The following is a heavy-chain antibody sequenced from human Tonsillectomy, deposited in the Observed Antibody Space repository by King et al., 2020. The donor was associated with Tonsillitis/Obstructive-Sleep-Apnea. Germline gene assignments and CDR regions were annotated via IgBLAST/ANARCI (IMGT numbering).Heavy chain of an antibody. D-gene: IGHD2/OR15-2a*01. Sequence: QLVQSGAEVKKPGESLKISCKGSGYSFTSYWIGWVRQMPGKGLEWMGIIYPGDSHTTYSPSFQGQVTMSADRSITTAYLQWSSLRAPDTAMYFCARRLEYCNTATCPDAFDIWGQGTMVTVSS. CDR1: GYSFTSYW. V-gene: IGHV5-51*01. CDR2: IYPGDSHT. CDR3: ARRLEYCNTATCPDAFDI. J-gene: IGHJ3*02.